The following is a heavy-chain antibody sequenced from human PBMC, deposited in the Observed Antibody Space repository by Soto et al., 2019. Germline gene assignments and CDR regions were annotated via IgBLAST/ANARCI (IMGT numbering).Heavy chain of an antibody. V-gene: IGHV4-59*12. D-gene: IGHD1-26*01. CDR3: ARTPLL. Sequence: PSETLSLTCSISGGSLSGYYWTWTRQPPGKGLEWIGYIYYAGTTTYNPSLKNRVTISLDTPKNHFSLKLSSVTAADTAVYYCARTPLLWGQGTLVTVSS. CDR2: IYYAGTT. CDR1: GGSLSGYY. J-gene: IGHJ4*02.